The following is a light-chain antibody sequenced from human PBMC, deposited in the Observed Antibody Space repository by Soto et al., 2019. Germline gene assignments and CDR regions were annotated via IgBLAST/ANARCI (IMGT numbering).Light chain of an antibody. V-gene: IGKV3-20*01. Sequence: EIVLTQSPGTLSLSPGERATLSCRASQSVRNNFLAWYQQKPGQAPRLLIYGASSRATGIPDRFSGSGSGTDFTGDIIRLEPEDLAVYYCQQYGSSSWTIGQRTTVEIK. CDR1: QSVRNNF. CDR3: QQYGSSSWT. CDR2: GAS. J-gene: IGKJ1*01.